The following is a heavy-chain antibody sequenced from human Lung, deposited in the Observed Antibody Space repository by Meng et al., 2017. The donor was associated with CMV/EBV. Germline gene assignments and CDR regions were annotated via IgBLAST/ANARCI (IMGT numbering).Heavy chain of an antibody. J-gene: IGHJ6*02. CDR1: GYTFTGYY. V-gene: IGHV1-2*02. D-gene: IGHD6-6*01. CDR3: ARGGGYSSSSAYGMDV. CDR2: INPNSGGT. Sequence: ASXXVSXKASGYTFTGYYMHWVRQAPGQGLEWMGWINPNSGGTNYAQKFQGRVTMTRDTSISTAYMELSRLRSDDTAVYYCARGGGYSSSSAYGMDVWGQGTXVTVSS.